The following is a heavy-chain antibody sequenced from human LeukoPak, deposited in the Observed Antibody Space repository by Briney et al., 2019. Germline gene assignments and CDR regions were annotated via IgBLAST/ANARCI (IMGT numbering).Heavy chain of an antibody. CDR1: GFTFSSYA. CDR2: ISDSGGST. D-gene: IGHD3-3*01. Sequence: PGGSLRLSCAASGFTFSSYAMSWVRQAPGKGLEWVSGISDSGGSTYYADSVKGRFTISRDNSKNTLYLQMNSLRAEDTALYYCASVPTYYNFWGQGTLVTVSS. J-gene: IGHJ4*02. V-gene: IGHV3-23*01. CDR3: ASVPTYYNF.